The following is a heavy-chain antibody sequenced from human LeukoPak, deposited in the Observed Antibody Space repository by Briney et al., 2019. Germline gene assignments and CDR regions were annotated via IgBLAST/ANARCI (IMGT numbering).Heavy chain of an antibody. CDR3: ARDIGVVTNWFDP. J-gene: IGHJ5*02. V-gene: IGHV1-69*13. D-gene: IGHD3-3*01. Sequence: ASVKVSCKDSGGTFSSYAISWVRQAPGQGLEWMGGIIPIFGTANYAQKFQGRVTITADESTSTAYMELSSLRSEDTAVYYCARDIGVVTNWFDPWGQGTLVTVSS. CDR2: IIPIFGTA. CDR1: GGTFSSYA.